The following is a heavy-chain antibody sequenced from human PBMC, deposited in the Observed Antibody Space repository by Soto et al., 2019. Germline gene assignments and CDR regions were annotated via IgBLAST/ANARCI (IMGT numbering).Heavy chain of an antibody. V-gene: IGHV3-15*01. J-gene: IGHJ3*02. D-gene: IGHD5-12*01. CDR1: GFTFSNAW. CDR3: TTRIVALLNDAFDI. CDR2: IKSKTDGGTT. Sequence: SGGSLRLSCAASGFTFSNAWMSWDRQAPGKGLEWVGRIKSKTDGGTTDYAAPVKGRFTISRDDSKNTLYLQMNSLKTEDTAVYYCTTRIVALLNDAFDIWGQGTMVTVSS.